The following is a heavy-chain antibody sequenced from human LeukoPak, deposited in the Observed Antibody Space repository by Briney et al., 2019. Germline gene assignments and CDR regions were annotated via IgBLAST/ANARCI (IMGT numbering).Heavy chain of an antibody. V-gene: IGHV3-23*01. J-gene: IGHJ4*02. CDR1: GFTFSTFA. CDR3: AKDHSSGWPYCFPY. CDR2: IFPSGGST. D-gene: IGHD6-19*01. Sequence: GGSLRLSCAASGFTFSTFAMIWVRQPPGKGLEWVSSIFPSGGSTYYADSVKGRFTISRDNSKNTLFLQMNSLRAEDTAVYYCAKDHSSGWPYCFPYWGQGTLVTVSS.